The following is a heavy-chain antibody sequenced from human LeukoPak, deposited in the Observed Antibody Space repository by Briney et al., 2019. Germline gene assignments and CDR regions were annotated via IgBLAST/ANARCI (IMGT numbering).Heavy chain of an antibody. CDR3: ARGPPNRDDTFDI. Sequence: SETLSLTCTVSGGSISSCGYYWSWIPPHPGKGLEWIGYIYYSGSTYYNPSLKSRVTISVDTSKNQFSLKLSSGTAADTAVYYCARGPPNRDDTFDIWGQGTMVTVSS. J-gene: IGHJ3*02. D-gene: IGHD2/OR15-2a*01. CDR2: IYYSGST. CDR1: GGSISSCGYY. V-gene: IGHV4-31*03.